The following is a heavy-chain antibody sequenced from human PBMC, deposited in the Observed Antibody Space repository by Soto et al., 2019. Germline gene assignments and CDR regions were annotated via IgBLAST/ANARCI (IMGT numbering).Heavy chain of an antibody. J-gene: IGHJ4*02. CDR3: ARVEDYGDYFDY. D-gene: IGHD4-17*01. V-gene: IGHV1-69*02. CDR2: IIPILGIA. CDR1: GGTFSSYT. Sequence: SVKVSCKASGGTFSSYTISWVRQAPGQGLEWMGRIIPILGIANYAQKFQGRVTITADKSTSTAYMELSSLRSADTAVYYCARVEDYGDYFDYWGQGTLVTVSS.